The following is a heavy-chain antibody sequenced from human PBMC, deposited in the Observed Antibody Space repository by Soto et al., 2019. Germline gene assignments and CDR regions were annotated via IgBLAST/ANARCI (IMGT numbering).Heavy chain of an antibody. V-gene: IGHV4-34*01. CDR3: ARGVRERRGSSTSCSYYYGMDV. Sequence: SETLSLPCAVYGGSFSGYYWSWIRQPPGKGLEWSGEINHSGSTNYNPSLKSRVTISVDTSKNQFSMKLSSVTAADTAVSYCARGVRERRGSSTSCSYYYGMDVWGQGTTVTVSS. CDR2: INHSGST. CDR1: GGSFSGYY. J-gene: IGHJ6*02. D-gene: IGHD2-2*01.